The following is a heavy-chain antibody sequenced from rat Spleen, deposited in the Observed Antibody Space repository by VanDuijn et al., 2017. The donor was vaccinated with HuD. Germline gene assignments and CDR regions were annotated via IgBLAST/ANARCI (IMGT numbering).Heavy chain of an antibody. CDR1: GFTLSDHY. V-gene: IGHV5-22*01. Sequence: EVQLVESGGGLVQPGRSMKLSCAASGFTLSDHYMAWVRQAPKKGLEWVASISYEGSSTYYGDSVKGRFTISRDNAKSTLSLQMDSLGSEDTATYYCARQAVTTGGYYFDYWCQGVMVTVSS. CDR2: ISYEGSST. D-gene: IGHD1-11*01. J-gene: IGHJ2*01. CDR3: ARQAVTTGGYYFDY.